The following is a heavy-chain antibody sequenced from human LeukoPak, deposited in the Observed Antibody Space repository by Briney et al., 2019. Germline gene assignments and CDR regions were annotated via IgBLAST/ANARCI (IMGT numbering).Heavy chain of an antibody. V-gene: IGHV5-51*01. Sequence: GESLKISCKDSGYSFTSYWIGWVRQMPGKGLEWMGIIFPGDSDTRYSPSSQGQVTISADKSISTAYLQWSSLKASDTAMYYCARVRGSGGFVIDYWGQGTLVTVSS. D-gene: IGHD6-19*01. CDR2: IFPGDSDT. J-gene: IGHJ4*02. CDR1: GYSFTSYW. CDR3: ARVRGSGGFVIDY.